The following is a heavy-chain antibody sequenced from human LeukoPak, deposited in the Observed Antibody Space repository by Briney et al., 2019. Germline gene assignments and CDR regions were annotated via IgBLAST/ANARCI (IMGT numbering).Heavy chain of an antibody. V-gene: IGHV3-53*01. J-gene: IGHJ4*02. CDR3: AREYCSGGSCYLGY. D-gene: IGHD2-15*01. CDR1: GLTVSSNY. Sequence: GGSLRLSCAASGLTVSSNYMSWVRQAPGKGLEWVSVIYSGGSAYYADSVKGRFTISRDDSKNTLYLQMNSLRAEDSAVYYCAREYCSGGSCYLGYWGQGTLVTVSS. CDR2: IYSGGSA.